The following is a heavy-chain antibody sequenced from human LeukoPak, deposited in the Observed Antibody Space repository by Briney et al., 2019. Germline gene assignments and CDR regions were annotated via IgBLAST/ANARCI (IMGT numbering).Heavy chain of an antibody. V-gene: IGHV3-30-3*01. CDR1: GFTFSSYW. J-gene: IGHJ5*02. D-gene: IGHD2-15*01. CDR2: ISYDGSNK. Sequence: GGSLRLSCAASGFTFSSYWMSWVRQAPGKGLEWVAVISYDGSNKYYADSVKGRFTISRDNSKNTLYLQMNSLRAEDTAMYYCARDWFGYCSGGSCYAESWFDPWGQGTLVTVSS. CDR3: ARDWFGYCSGGSCYAESWFDP.